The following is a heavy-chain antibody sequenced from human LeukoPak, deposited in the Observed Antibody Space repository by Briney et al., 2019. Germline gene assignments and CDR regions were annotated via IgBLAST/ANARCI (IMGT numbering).Heavy chain of an antibody. CDR3: ARGDYYGSGSYY. D-gene: IGHD3-10*01. J-gene: IGHJ4*02. V-gene: IGHV3-7*01. Sequence: GGSLRLSCAASGFTFSSYWMSWVRQAPGKGLEWVANIKHDGSEKYYVDSVKGRFTISRDNARDSLYLQMNSLRAEDTAVYYCARGDYYGSGSYYWGQGTLVTVSS. CDR1: GFTFSSYW. CDR2: IKHDGSEK.